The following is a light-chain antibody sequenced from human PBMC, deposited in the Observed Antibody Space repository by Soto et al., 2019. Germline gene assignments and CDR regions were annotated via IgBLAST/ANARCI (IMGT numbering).Light chain of an antibody. CDR1: TSDVGGYNS. CDR2: EVR. V-gene: IGLV2-14*03. CDR3: SSFTPSYTYV. J-gene: IGLJ1*01. Sequence: QSVLTQPASVSGSPGQSITISCSGTTSDVGGYNSVSWYQQHPGQAPKLIIYEVRRRPSGVSHRFSGSQSASTASLTISALQAEDEADYYCSSFTPSYTYVFGTGTKVTVL.